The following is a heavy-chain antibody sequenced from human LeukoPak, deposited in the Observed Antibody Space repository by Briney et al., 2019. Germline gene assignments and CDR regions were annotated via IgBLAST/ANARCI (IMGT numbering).Heavy chain of an antibody. Sequence: GGSLRLSCAASGFTFSSYDVNWVRQAPGKGLEWVAVISYDGSNKYYADSVKGRFTISRDNSKNTLYLQMNSLRAEDTAVYYCARDSTDNPKYSSGWYFDYWGQGTLVTVSS. J-gene: IGHJ4*02. D-gene: IGHD6-19*01. V-gene: IGHV3-30-3*01. CDR2: ISYDGSNK. CDR1: GFTFSSYD. CDR3: ARDSTDNPKYSSGWYFDY.